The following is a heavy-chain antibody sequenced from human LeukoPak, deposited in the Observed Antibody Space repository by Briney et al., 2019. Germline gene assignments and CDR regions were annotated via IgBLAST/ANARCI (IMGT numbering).Heavy chain of an antibody. D-gene: IGHD6-6*01. V-gene: IGHV4-59*01. CDR1: GGSISSYY. CDR2: IYNSGNT. CDR3: ARGSYYFDY. J-gene: IGHJ4*02. Sequence: SETLSLTCTVSGGSISSYYWSWIRQSPGKGLEWIGYIYNSGNTNYNPSLKSRVTISVDTSKNQFSLKLSPVTAADTAVYYCARGSYYFDYWGQGTLVTVSS.